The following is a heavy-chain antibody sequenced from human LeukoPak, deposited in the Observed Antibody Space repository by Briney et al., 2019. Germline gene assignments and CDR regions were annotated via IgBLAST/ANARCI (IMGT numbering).Heavy chain of an antibody. CDR3: ARGRRGYYYGSGSYYTSNWFDP. CDR2: INHSGST. J-gene: IGHJ5*02. D-gene: IGHD3-10*01. Sequence: SETLSLTCAVYGGSFTAYYWSWIRQPPGKGLEWLGEINHSGSTNYNPSLKSRLTISVDPSKNQFSVRLSSVTAADTAVYYCARGRRGYYYGSGSYYTSNWFDPWGQGTLVTVSS. CDR1: GGSFTAYY. V-gene: IGHV4-34*01.